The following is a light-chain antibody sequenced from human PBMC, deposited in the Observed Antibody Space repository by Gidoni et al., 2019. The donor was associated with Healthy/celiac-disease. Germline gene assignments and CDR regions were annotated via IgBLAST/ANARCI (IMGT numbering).Light chain of an antibody. J-gene: IGKJ1*01. V-gene: IGKV3-20*01. CDR2: GAS. Sequence: EIVLTHSPGTLSVSPVERATLSCRASQSVSSSYLAWYQQKPGQAPRLLIYGASSRATGIPDRFSGSGSGTDFTLTISRLEPEDFAVYYCQQYGSSQWTFGQGTKVEIK. CDR3: QQYGSSQWT. CDR1: QSVSSSY.